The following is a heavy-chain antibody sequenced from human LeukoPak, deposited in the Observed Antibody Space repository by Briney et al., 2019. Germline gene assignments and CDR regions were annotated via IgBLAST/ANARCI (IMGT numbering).Heavy chain of an antibody. J-gene: IGHJ3*02. CDR1: GGTFRNYA. CDR2: INPNSGGT. Sequence: ASVKVSCKASGGTFRNYAISWVRQAPGQGLEWMGWINPNSGGTNYAQKFQGRVTMTRDTSISTAYMELSRLRSDDTAVYYCARVWELLGDDAFDIWGQGTMVTVSS. D-gene: IGHD1-26*01. CDR3: ARVWELLGDDAFDI. V-gene: IGHV1-2*02.